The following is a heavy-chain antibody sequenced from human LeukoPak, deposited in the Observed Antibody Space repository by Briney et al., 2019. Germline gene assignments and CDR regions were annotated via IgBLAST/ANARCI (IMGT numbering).Heavy chain of an antibody. J-gene: IGHJ6*04. V-gene: IGHV3-11*04. D-gene: IGHD3-10*02. Sequence: GGSLRLSCAASGFTFSDYYMGWIRQAPGKGLEWISYVTNNNGAMFYAGSLEGRFTISRDNAKNSLYLQMNSLRAEDTADYYCAELGITMIGGVWGKGTTVTISS. CDR1: GFTFSDYY. CDR2: VTNNNGAM. CDR3: AELGITMIGGV.